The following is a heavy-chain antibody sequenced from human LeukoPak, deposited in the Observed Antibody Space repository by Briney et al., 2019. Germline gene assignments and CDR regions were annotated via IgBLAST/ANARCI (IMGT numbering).Heavy chain of an antibody. Sequence: ASVKVSCKASGYTFTSYGISWLRQAPGQGLEWMGWISAYNGNTNYAQKLQGRVTMTTDTSTSTAYMELRSLRSDDTAVYYCATTMRGIDFDYWGQGTLVTVSS. V-gene: IGHV1-18*01. CDR2: ISAYNGNT. CDR3: ATTMRGIDFDY. CDR1: GYTFTSYG. J-gene: IGHJ4*02. D-gene: IGHD3-16*01.